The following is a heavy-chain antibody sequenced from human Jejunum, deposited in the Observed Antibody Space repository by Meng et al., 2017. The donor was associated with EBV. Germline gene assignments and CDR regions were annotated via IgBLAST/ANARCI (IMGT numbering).Heavy chain of an antibody. J-gene: IGHJ4*02. CDR3: ARGLDSSTPGTD. CDR2: VNPSPVDT. D-gene: IGHD6-13*01. V-gene: IGHV1-46*01. CDR1: GDTFTNYY. Sequence: QVHLVQSGAEVKKPGASVKISCQPSGDTFTNYYMHWVRQAPGQGLEWVGMVNPSPVDTNYARKFQGRVTMTSDTSTSTVHMELNSLKSDDTAVYYCARGLDSSTPGTDWGQGTLVTVSS.